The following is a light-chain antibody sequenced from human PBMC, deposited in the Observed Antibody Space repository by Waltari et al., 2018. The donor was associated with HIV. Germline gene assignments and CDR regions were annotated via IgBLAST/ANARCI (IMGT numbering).Light chain of an antibody. V-gene: IGKV3-20*01. Sequence: EIVLTQSPGTLSLSPGDRATLSCTTSQSVGSGQLAWYQQKPGQAPRLLIHGASDRATGVPDRFSAGGCGTNFTLAISGLETEDFAVYYCQQYGGSPLFTFGPGT. CDR1: QSVGSGQ. CDR3: QQYGGSPLFT. CDR2: GAS. J-gene: IGKJ3*01.